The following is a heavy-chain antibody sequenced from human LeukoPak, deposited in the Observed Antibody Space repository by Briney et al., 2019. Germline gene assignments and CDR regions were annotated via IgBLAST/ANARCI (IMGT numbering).Heavy chain of an antibody. J-gene: IGHJ4*01. D-gene: IGHD3-22*01. Sequence: GGSLRLSCAASGFTFSSYAMSWVRQAPGKGLEWVSAISGSGGSTYYADSVKGRFTISRDNSKNTLYLQMNSLRAEDTAVYYCAKAPIVVVITEGYYFDYWGHGTLVTVSS. CDR1: GFTFSSYA. CDR3: AKAPIVVVITEGYYFDY. CDR2: ISGSGGST. V-gene: IGHV3-23*01.